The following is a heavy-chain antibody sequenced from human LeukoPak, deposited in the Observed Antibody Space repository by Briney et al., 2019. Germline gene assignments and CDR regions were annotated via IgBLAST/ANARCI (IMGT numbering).Heavy chain of an antibody. Sequence: QSGGSLRLSCAASGFTFSSYGMHWVRQAPGKGLEWVAFIRYDGSNKYYADSVEGRFTISRDNSKNTLYLQMNSLRAEDTAVYYCAKDGLSGSYHPGFYYFDYWGQGTLVTVSS. J-gene: IGHJ4*02. CDR2: IRYDGSNK. V-gene: IGHV3-30*02. D-gene: IGHD1-26*01. CDR1: GFTFSSYG. CDR3: AKDGLSGSYHPGFYYFDY.